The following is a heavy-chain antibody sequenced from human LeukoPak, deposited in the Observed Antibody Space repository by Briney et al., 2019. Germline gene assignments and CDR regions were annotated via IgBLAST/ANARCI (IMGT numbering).Heavy chain of an antibody. Sequence: SVKVSCKASGGTFSSYAISWVRQAPGQGLEWMGGIIPIFGTANYAQKFQGRVTITADESTSTAYMELSSLRSEDTAVYYCARVPYSGSYVGGLGASGYWGQGTLVTVSS. CDR3: ARVPYSGSYVGGLGASGY. CDR1: GGTFSSYA. CDR2: IIPIFGTA. D-gene: IGHD1-26*01. J-gene: IGHJ4*02. V-gene: IGHV1-69*13.